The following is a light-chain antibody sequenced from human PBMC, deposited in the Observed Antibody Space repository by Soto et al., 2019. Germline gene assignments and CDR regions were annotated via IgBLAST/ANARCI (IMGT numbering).Light chain of an antibody. Sequence: QSALTQPASVSGSPGQSITISCTGTISDVGGHAYVSWYQQLPGKAPKLMISEVSNRPSGVSNRFSGSKSGNTASLTISGLQAEDEADYYCSSYTAGGTIFGTGNKLTVL. CDR2: EVS. V-gene: IGLV2-14*01. CDR1: ISDVGGHAY. J-gene: IGLJ1*01. CDR3: SSYTAGGTI.